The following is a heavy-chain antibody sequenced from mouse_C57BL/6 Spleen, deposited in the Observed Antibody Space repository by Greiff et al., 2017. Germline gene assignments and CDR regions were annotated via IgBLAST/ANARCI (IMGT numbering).Heavy chain of an antibody. D-gene: IGHD1-1*01. V-gene: IGHV5-4*01. Sequence: EVQGVESGGGLVKPGGSLKLSCAASGFTFSSYAMSWVRQTPEKRLEWVATISDGGSYTYYPNNVKGRFTISRDNAKNNLYLQMSHLKSEDTAMYYCARDRDYYGSFYAMDYWGQGTSVTVSS. CDR1: GFTFSSYA. CDR2: ISDGGSYT. J-gene: IGHJ4*01. CDR3: ARDRDYYGSFYAMDY.